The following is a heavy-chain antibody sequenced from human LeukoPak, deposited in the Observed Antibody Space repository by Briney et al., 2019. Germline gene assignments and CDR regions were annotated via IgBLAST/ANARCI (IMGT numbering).Heavy chain of an antibody. J-gene: IGHJ4*02. CDR3: AKDRGSSWYNFDY. Sequence: PGRSLRLSCAASGFTFSSYGMHWVRQAPGKGLEWVAVISYDGSNKYYADSVKGRFTISRDNSKNTLYLQMNSLRAEDTAVYYCAKDRGSSWYNFDYWGQGTLVTVSS. D-gene: IGHD6-13*01. CDR2: ISYDGSNK. V-gene: IGHV3-30*18. CDR1: GFTFSSYG.